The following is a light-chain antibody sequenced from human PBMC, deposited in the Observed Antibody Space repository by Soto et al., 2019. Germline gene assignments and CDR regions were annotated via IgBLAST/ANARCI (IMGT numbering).Light chain of an antibody. V-gene: IGLV2-14*03. CDR2: GVS. Sequence: QSALTQPASVSGSPGQSITISCTGTSSDVGAYNYVSWYQQHPGKAPKLMIFGVSNRPSGVSNRFSGSKSGNTASLTISGLQPEDEADYFCNSYTSSSTYVFGTGTKLTVL. J-gene: IGLJ1*01. CDR1: SSDVGAYNY. CDR3: NSYTSSSTYV.